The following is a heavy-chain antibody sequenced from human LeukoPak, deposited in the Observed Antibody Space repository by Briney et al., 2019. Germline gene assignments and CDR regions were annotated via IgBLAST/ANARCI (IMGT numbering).Heavy chain of an antibody. J-gene: IGHJ4*02. CDR3: AKDLHFLSSGWYAFDH. CDR2: IWYDGSNK. D-gene: IGHD6-19*01. Sequence: GRSLRLSCATSGFTFSSYGMPWVRQAPGKGLGWVAVIWYDGSNKYYADSVKGRFTISRDNSKNTLYLQMNSLRAEDTAVYYCAKDLHFLSSGWYAFDHWGQGTLVTVSS. CDR1: GFTFSSYG. V-gene: IGHV3-33*06.